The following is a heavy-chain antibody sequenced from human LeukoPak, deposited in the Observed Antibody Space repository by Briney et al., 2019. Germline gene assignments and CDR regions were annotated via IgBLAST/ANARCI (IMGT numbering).Heavy chain of an antibody. V-gene: IGHV4-31*03. CDR3: ARNPTNPMVRGVIDY. D-gene: IGHD3-10*01. J-gene: IGHJ4*02. CDR1: GGSISSGGYY. CDR2: IYYSGST. Sequence: SETLSLTCTVSGGSISSGGYYWSWIRQHPGKGLEWIGYIYYSGSTYYNPSLKSRVTISADTSKNQFSLKLSSVTAADTAVYYCARNPTNPMVRGVIDYWGQGTLVTVSS.